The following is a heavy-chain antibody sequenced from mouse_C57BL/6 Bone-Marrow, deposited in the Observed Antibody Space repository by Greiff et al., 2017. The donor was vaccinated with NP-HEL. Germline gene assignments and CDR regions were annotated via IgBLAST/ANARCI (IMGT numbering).Heavy chain of an antibody. Sequence: QVQLKQSGPGLVQPSQSLSIPCTVSGFSLTSYGVHWVRQSPGKGLEWLGVIWSGGSTDYNAAFISRLSISKDNSKSQVFFKMNSLQADDTAIYYCARSYYSNYEGWFAYWGQGTLVTVSA. CDR1: GFSLTSYG. J-gene: IGHJ3*01. CDR2: IWSGGST. V-gene: IGHV2-2*01. CDR3: ARSYYSNYEGWFAY. D-gene: IGHD2-5*01.